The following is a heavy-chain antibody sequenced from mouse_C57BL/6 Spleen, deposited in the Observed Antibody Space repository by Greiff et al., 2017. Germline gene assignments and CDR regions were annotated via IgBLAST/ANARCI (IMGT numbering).Heavy chain of an antibody. CDR2: ISSGSSTI. V-gene: IGHV5-17*01. CDR1: GFTFSDYG. CDR3: ARGPDRATVVGFDY. J-gene: IGHJ2*01. Sequence: EVKVVESGGGLVKPGGSLKLSCAASGFTFSDYGMHWVRQAPEKGLEWVAYISSGSSTIYYADTVKGRFTISRDNAKNTLFLQMTSLRSEDTAMYYCARGPDRATVVGFDYWGQGTTLTVSS. D-gene: IGHD1-1*01.